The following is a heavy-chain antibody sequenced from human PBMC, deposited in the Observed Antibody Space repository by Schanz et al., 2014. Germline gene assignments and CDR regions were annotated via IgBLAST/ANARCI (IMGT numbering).Heavy chain of an antibody. J-gene: IGHJ4*02. Sequence: QIQLVQSGPEVKKPGATVKVSCKASGYIFINSGISWVRQAPGQGLEWMGWISAYNGNTKYPQKLQGRVTMTTDTSTSTAYMELRSLRSDDTAVYYCARDRRFFDRDDLYYFDSWGQGTLVNDSS. CDR2: ISAYNGNT. CDR1: GYIFINSG. CDR3: ARDRRFFDRDDLYYFDS. D-gene: IGHD3-3*01. V-gene: IGHV1-18*01.